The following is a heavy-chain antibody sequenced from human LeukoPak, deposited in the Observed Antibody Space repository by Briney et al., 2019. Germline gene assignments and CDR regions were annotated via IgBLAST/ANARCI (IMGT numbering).Heavy chain of an antibody. CDR2: ISGSGGST. CDR3: AKDLEYSYGYFDY. D-gene: IGHD5-18*01. Sequence: GGSLRLSCAASGFTFSSYAMSWVRQAPGKWLEWVSAISGSGGSTYYADSVKGRSTISRDNSKNTLYLQMNSLRAEDTAVYYCAKDLEYSYGYFDYWGQGTLVTVSS. CDR1: GFTFSSYA. J-gene: IGHJ4*02. V-gene: IGHV3-23*01.